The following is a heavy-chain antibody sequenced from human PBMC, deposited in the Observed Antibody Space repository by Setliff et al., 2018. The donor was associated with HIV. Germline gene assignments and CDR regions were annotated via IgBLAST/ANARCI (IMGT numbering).Heavy chain of an antibody. V-gene: IGHV4-61*09. CDR1: GGSTTPESYY. D-gene: IGHD2-21*01. J-gene: IGHJ6*03. CDR2: IYTGGST. Sequence: SETLSLTCTVSGGSTTPESYYWIWIRQAAGKGLEHIGHIYTGGSTNYNPSLKSRVVIAGDTSKNQFSLRLTSVTAAHPAVYYCARGYCGGESCYGFRRGSFYYYYYMDVWGKGTTVTVSS. CDR3: ARGYCGGESCYGFRRGSFYYYYYMDV.